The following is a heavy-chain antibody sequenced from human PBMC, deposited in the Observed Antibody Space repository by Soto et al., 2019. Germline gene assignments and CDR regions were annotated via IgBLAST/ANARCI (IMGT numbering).Heavy chain of an antibody. CDR1: GGAISSGGYS. CDR2: IYHSGTT. D-gene: IGHD5-12*01. V-gene: IGHV4-30-2*01. J-gene: IGHJ4*02. Sequence: QLQLQESGSGLVKPSQTLSLTCAVSGGAISSGGYSWSWIRQPPGKGLEWIGYIYHSGTTYYNPSLKSRVTISVDRSKTQFSLKLSSVTAADTAVYYCAAGGGLPRYYWGQGTLVTVSS. CDR3: AAGGGLPRYY.